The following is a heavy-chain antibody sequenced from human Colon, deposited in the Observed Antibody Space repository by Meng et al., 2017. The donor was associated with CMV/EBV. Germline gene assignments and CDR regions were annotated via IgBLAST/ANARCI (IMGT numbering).Heavy chain of an antibody. CDR3: ARRPLKFGWGPYFDH. J-gene: IGHJ4*02. Sequence: SETLSLTCSVSGAAITSSDYYWSWVRQNPGKGLEWIGYSSHSALTRSANTDENPSLENRTTITIDTSASQFSLQLDSRTAADAAGHYYARRPLKFGWGPYFDHWGLGILVTVSS. D-gene: IGHD6-19*01. CDR1: GAAITSSDYY. CDR2: SSHSALTRSANT. V-gene: IGHV4-31*03.